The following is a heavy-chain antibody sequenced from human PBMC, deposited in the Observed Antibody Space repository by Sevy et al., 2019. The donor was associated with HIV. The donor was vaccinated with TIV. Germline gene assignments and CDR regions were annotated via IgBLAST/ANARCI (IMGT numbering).Heavy chain of an antibody. D-gene: IGHD5-12*01. CDR2: IYPGDSDT. Sequence: GESLKISCKGSGYSFTSYWIGWVRQMPGKGLEGMGIIYPGDSDTRYSRSFQGQVTISADKSISTAYLQWSSLKASDTAMYYCARSVEMATITCFDYWGQGTLVTVSS. J-gene: IGHJ4*02. CDR3: ARSVEMATITCFDY. V-gene: IGHV5-51*01. CDR1: GYSFTSYW.